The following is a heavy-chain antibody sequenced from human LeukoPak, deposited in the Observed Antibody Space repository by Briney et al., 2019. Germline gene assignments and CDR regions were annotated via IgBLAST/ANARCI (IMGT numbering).Heavy chain of an antibody. Sequence: GGSLRLSCAASGFTLSTYWMTWVRQAPGKGLEWVANIKQDESKKNYVDSVNGQFTISRDNAKNSLYLQMNSLRAEDTAMYYCARDLNLYSSGWYDAFDLWGQGTMVTVSS. CDR2: IKQDESKK. CDR1: GFTLSTYW. D-gene: IGHD6-19*01. J-gene: IGHJ3*01. V-gene: IGHV3-7*01. CDR3: ARDLNLYSSGWYDAFDL.